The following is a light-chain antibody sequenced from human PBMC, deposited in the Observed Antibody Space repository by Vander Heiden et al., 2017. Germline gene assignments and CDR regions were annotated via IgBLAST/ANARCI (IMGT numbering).Light chain of an antibody. CDR1: SPNIGSNT. J-gene: IGLJ1*01. V-gene: IGLV1-44*01. CDR3: AAWDDSLNVHYV. Sequence: SVLTQPPSASRTPGQRVPISCSGSSPNIGSNTVNWYQQLPGTAPKLLIYTNNQRPSGVPDRFSGSKAGTSASLAISGLQSEDEADYYCAAWDDSLNVHYVFGTGTKVTVL. CDR2: TNN.